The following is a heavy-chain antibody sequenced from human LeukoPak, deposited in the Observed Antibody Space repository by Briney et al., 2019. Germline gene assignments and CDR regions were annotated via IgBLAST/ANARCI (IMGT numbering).Heavy chain of an antibody. CDR3: ARDAGYSSGRYDAFDI. CDR1: GFTFGDYG. J-gene: IGHJ3*02. CDR2: INWSGGST. D-gene: IGHD6-19*01. Sequence: PGGSLRLSCVASGFTFGDYGMSWVRQAPGQGLGWVSGINWSGGSTGYADSVKGRFTISRDNAKNSLYLQMNTLRAEDTALYYCARDAGYSSGRYDAFDIWGQGTLVTVSS. V-gene: IGHV3-20*04.